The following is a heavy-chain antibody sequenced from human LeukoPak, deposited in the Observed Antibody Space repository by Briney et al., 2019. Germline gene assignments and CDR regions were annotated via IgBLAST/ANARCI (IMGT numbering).Heavy chain of an antibody. CDR1: GFTFSSYA. J-gene: IGHJ4*02. CDR3: AKERSSGWPFDY. V-gene: IGHV3-23*01. CDR2: ISCNGGNT. D-gene: IGHD6-19*01. Sequence: GGSLRLSCAASGFTFSSYAMSWVRQAPGKGLEWVSGISCNGGNTHYADSVKGRFTITRDNSKNTLYLQMNSLRADDTAVYYCAKERSSGWPFDYWGQGTLVTVSS.